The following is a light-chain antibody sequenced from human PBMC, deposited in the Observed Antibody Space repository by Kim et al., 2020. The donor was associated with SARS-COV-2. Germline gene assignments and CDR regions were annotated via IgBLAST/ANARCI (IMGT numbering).Light chain of an antibody. V-gene: IGKV1-16*01. J-gene: IGKJ1*01. Sequence: DIQMTQSPSSLSASAGDRVTITCRASQAISNYLAWFQQKPGKAPKSLIYLASNLQGGVPSRFSGSGSGTDFTLTISSLQPEDFGTYYCQQYISYPRTFGQGTKVDIK. CDR2: LAS. CDR3: QQYISYPRT. CDR1: QAISNY.